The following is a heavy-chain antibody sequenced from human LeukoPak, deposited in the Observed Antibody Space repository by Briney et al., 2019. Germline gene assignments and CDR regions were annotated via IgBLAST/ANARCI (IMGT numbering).Heavy chain of an antibody. CDR1: GGSFSGYY. Sequence: SETLSLTCAVYGGSFSGYYWSWIRLPPGKGLEWIGEINHSGSTNYNPSLKSRVTISVDTSKNQFSLKLSSVTAADTAVYYCARLRATHNWFDPWGQGTLVTVSS. CDR3: ARLRATHNWFDP. J-gene: IGHJ5*02. V-gene: IGHV4-34*01. CDR2: INHSGST.